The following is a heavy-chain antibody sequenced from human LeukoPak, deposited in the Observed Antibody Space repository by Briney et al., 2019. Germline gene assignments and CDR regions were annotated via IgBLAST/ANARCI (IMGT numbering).Heavy chain of an antibody. Sequence: GGSLRLSCAASGFTFSSYGMHWVRQAPGKGLEWVAFIRYDGSNKYHADSVKGRFTISRDNSKNTLYLQMNSLRAEDTAVYYCARGGSIAARGLDYWGQGTLVTVSS. CDR2: IRYDGSNK. J-gene: IGHJ4*02. CDR1: GFTFSSYG. CDR3: ARGGSIAARGLDY. D-gene: IGHD6-6*01. V-gene: IGHV3-30*02.